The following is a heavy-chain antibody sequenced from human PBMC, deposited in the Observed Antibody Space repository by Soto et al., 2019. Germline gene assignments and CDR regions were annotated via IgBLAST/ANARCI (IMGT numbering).Heavy chain of an antibody. CDR1: GGSISTVDYW. D-gene: IGHD7-27*01. Sequence: QVQLQESGPGLVKPSQTLSLTCTVSGGSISTVDYWWSWIRQSPDMGLEWIGHIYDGGRTYNNPYLESRVTMSVVPSKTQLSLTLSSVSAADTAAYYCDRGPSGDKVDSWGQGTLVTVSS. J-gene: IGHJ4*02. CDR3: DRGPSGDKVDS. CDR2: IYDGGRT. V-gene: IGHV4-30-4*01.